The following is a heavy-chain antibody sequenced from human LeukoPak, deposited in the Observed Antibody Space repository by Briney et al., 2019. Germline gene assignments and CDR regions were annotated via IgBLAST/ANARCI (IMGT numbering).Heavy chain of an antibody. CDR1: GFTFSSYS. Sequence: PGGSLRLSCAASGFTFSSYSVNWVRQAPGRGLEWVASISSSSSYIYYADSVKGRFTISRDNAENSLYLQMNSLRAEDTAVYYCARGGSYSGFDYWGQGTLVTVSS. CDR3: ARGGSYSGFDY. V-gene: IGHV3-21*01. D-gene: IGHD1-26*01. J-gene: IGHJ4*02. CDR2: ISSSSSYI.